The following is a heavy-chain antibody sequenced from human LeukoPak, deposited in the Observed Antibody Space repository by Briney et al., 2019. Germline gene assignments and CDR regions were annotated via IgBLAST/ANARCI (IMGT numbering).Heavy chain of an antibody. V-gene: IGHV1-2*02. CDR1: GYTFTGYY. J-gene: IGHJ5*02. D-gene: IGHD6-13*01. CDR3: ARDLAGRGWFDP. CDR2: IDPNSGGT. Sequence: GASVKVSCKASGYTFTGYYMHWVRQALGQGLEWMGWIDPNSGGTNYAQKFQGRVTMTRDTSISTAYMELSRLRSDDTAVYYCARDLAGRGWFDPWGQGTLVTVSS.